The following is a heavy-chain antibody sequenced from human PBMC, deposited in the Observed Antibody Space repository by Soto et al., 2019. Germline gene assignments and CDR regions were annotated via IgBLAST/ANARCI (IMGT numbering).Heavy chain of an antibody. CDR3: ARVVKGNYLVYYHYNMDV. J-gene: IGHJ6*03. CDR1: GYTFTSYG. Sequence: QVQLVQSGAEVKKPGASVKVSCKASGYTFTSYGISWVRQAPGQGLEWMGWISAYNGNTNYAQKLQGRVTMTTDTSTSTAYRELRSLISDDTAVYYCARVVKGNYLVYYHYNMDVGGKGPTVTVPS. D-gene: IGHD4-4*01. CDR2: ISAYNGNT. V-gene: IGHV1-18*01.